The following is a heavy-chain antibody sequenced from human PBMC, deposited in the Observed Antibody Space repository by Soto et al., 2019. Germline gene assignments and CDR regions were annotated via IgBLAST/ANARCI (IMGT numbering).Heavy chain of an antibody. CDR2: IIPIFGTA. Sequence: SVKVSCKASGGTFSSYAISWVRQAPGQGLEWMGGIIPIFGTANYAQKFQGRVTITADESTSTAYMELSSLRSEDTAVYYCARVSLNSSGWTIFDYWGQGTLVTVSS. CDR1: GGTFSSYA. CDR3: ARVSLNSSGWTIFDY. D-gene: IGHD6-19*01. V-gene: IGHV1-69*13. J-gene: IGHJ4*02.